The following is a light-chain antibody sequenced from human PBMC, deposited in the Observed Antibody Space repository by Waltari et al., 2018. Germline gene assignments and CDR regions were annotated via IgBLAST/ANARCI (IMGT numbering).Light chain of an antibody. CDR2: WAS. Sequence: DTVLTQSPDSLAVSLGERATINCKSSQSLFYSPNNKNFLAWYQQKSGQPPKLLIYWASTRESGVPYRFSGSESGTDFTLTISSLQAEDVAVYYCQQYSTFPVTFGQGTKVEIK. CDR3: QQYSTFPVT. CDR1: QSLFYSPNNKNF. V-gene: IGKV4-1*01. J-gene: IGKJ1*01.